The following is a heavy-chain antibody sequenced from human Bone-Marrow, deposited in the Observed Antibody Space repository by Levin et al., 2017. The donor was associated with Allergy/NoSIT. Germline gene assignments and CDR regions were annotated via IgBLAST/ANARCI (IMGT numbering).Heavy chain of an antibody. V-gene: IGHV3-23*01. CDR2: ITGSGRST. CDR3: TKGFYSDS. J-gene: IGHJ4*02. CDR1: GFAFENYA. D-gene: IGHD2-21*01. Sequence: PGGSLRLSCSASGFAFENYAMTWVRQAPGKGLEWVASITGSGRSTNYADSVKGRSTISRDNSQTTLYLQMSSLTAEDTAIYYCTKGFYSDSWGQGTLVTVSS.